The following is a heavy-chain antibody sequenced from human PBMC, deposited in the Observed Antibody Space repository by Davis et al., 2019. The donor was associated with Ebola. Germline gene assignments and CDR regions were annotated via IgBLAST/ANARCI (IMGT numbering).Heavy chain of an antibody. CDR3: AKKGDYGDYGGYFDY. D-gene: IGHD4-17*01. Sequence: GESLKISCAASGFTFSNYAIHWVRQAPGKGLEWVTVISYDGSNKYYADSVKGRFTISRDNSNRTLYLQMNSLRAEDTAVYYCAKKGDYGDYGGYFDYWGQGTLVTVSS. J-gene: IGHJ4*02. V-gene: IGHV3-30-3*02. CDR2: ISYDGSNK. CDR1: GFTFSNYA.